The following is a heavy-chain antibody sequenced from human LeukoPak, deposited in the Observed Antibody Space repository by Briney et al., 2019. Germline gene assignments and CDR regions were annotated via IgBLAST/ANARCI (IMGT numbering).Heavy chain of an antibody. J-gene: IGHJ4*02. D-gene: IGHD1-26*01. CDR1: GFTFGDYA. CDR3: TRNGSYLLIDY. CDR2: IRSKAYGGTT. V-gene: IGHV3-49*04. Sequence: PGGSLRLSCTASGFTFGDYAMSWVRQAPGKGLEWVGFIRSKAYGGTTEYAASVKGRFTISRDDSKSIAYLQMNSLKTEDTAVYYCTRNGSYLLIDYWGQGTLVTVSS.